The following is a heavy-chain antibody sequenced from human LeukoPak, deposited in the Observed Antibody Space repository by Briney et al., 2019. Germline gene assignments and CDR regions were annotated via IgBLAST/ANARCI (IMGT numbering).Heavy chain of an antibody. CDR2: INPKSCGT. Sequence: ASVKVSCKASGYTFTGYYMHWVRQAPGQGLECMGRINPKSCGTNYAQKFQGRVTMTRDTSISTAYMELSGLRSDDTAVYYCASPRYYDSSGYLNDAFDIWGQGTMVTVSS. D-gene: IGHD3-22*01. J-gene: IGHJ3*02. CDR1: GYTFTGYY. V-gene: IGHV1-2*06. CDR3: ASPRYYDSSGYLNDAFDI.